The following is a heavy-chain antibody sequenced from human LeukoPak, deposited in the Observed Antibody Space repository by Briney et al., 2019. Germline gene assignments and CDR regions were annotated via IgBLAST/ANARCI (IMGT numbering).Heavy chain of an antibody. CDR1: GTTFTSAW. J-gene: IGHJ4*02. V-gene: IGHV3-7*01. D-gene: IGHD5-18*01. Sequence: GGSLRLSCTASGTTFTSAWMSWVRQAPGKGLEWVATIRSDASYKHYVDSVRGRFTISRDNAKNSLYLEMSALRVEDTAVYSCADLGYTDCGQGTLVTVSS. CDR3: ADLGYTD. CDR2: IRSDASYK.